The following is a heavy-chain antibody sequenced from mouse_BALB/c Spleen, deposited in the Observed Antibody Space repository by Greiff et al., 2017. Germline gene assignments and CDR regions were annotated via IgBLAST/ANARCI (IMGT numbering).Heavy chain of an antibody. D-gene: IGHD2-1*01. Sequence: EVQVVESGGGLVKPGGSLKLSCAASGFTFSSYAMSWVRQSPEKRLEWVAEISSGGSYTYYPDTVTGRFTISRDNAKNTLYLEMSSLRSEDTAMYYCARESPDYYGNYGDYAMDYWGQGTSVTVSS. CDR2: ISSGGSYT. V-gene: IGHV5-9-4*01. CDR3: ARESPDYYGNYGDYAMDY. CDR1: GFTFSSYA. J-gene: IGHJ4*01.